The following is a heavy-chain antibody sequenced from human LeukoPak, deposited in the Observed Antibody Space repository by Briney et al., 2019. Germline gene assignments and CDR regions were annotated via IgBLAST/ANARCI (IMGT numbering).Heavy chain of an antibody. J-gene: IGHJ3*02. Sequence: RPGGSLRLSCAASGFTFDDYGMSWVRQAPGKGLEWVSGIDRNGDSTGYADSVEGRFTISRDNAKNSLYLQMNSLRAEDTAVYYCARARGYSYGYGGVSAFDIWGQGTMVTVSS. CDR3: ARARGYSYGYGGVSAFDI. V-gene: IGHV3-20*04. D-gene: IGHD5-18*01. CDR2: IDRNGDST. CDR1: GFTFDDYG.